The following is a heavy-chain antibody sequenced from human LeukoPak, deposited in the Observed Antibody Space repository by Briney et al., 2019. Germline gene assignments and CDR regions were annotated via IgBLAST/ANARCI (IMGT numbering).Heavy chain of an antibody. Sequence: GGSLRLSCAASGFTFSSYSMNWVRQAPGKGLEWVSSISSSSSYTYYADSVKGRFTISRDNAKNSLYLQMNSLRAEDTAVYYCAREAGIAAAYNWFDPWGQGTLVTVSS. CDR1: GFTFSSYS. V-gene: IGHV3-21*01. CDR3: AREAGIAAAYNWFDP. J-gene: IGHJ5*02. D-gene: IGHD6-13*01. CDR2: ISSSSSYT.